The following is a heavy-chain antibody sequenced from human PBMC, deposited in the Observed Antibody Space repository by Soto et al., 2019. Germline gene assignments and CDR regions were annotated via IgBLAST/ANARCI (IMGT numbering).Heavy chain of an antibody. CDR1: GGTFSSYA. V-gene: IGHV1-69*12. CDR3: ARTAMTTVTTTGCWYFDL. Sequence: QVQLVQSGAEVKKPGSSVKVSCKASGGTFSSYAISWVRQAPGQGLEWMGGIIPIFGTANYAQKFQGRVAITADESTSTAYMELSSLRSEDTAVYYCARTAMTTVTTTGCWYFDLWGRGTLVTVSS. J-gene: IGHJ2*01. D-gene: IGHD4-17*01. CDR2: IIPIFGTA.